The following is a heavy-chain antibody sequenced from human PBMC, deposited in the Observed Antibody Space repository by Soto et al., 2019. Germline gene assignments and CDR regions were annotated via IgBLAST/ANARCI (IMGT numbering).Heavy chain of an antibody. CDR3: ARRHGSDWFNDY. V-gene: IGHV1-3*01. J-gene: IGHJ4*02. Sequence: GASVKVSCKASGYTFTSYAMHWVRQAPGQRLEWMGWINAGNGNTKYSQKFQGRLTITTDASATTAYMELSSPESEDTAVYYCARRHGSDWFNDYWGQGTLVTVSS. CDR1: GYTFTSYA. CDR2: INAGNGNT. D-gene: IGHD6-19*01.